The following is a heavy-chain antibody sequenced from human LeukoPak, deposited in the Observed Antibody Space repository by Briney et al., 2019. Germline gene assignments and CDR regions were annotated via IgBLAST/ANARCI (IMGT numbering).Heavy chain of an antibody. CDR1: GYTFTSYY. CDR3: ASSGGNSVHYFDY. J-gene: IGHJ4*02. Sequence: ASVKVSCKASGYTFTSYYMHWVRQAPGQGLEWMGIINPSGGSTSYAQKFRGRVTMTRDTSTSTVYMELSRLRSDDTAVYYCASSGGNSVHYFDYWGQGTLVTVSS. D-gene: IGHD4-23*01. V-gene: IGHV1-46*01. CDR2: INPSGGST.